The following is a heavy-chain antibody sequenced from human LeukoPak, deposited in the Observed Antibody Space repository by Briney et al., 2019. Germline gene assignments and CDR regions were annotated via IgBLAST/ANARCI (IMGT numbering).Heavy chain of an antibody. D-gene: IGHD3-3*01. Sequence: ASVKVSCKASGYTFTSYGISWVRQPPGQGLEWMGWISAYNGNTNYAQKLQGRVTMTTDTSTSTAYMELRSLRSDDTAVYYCARDKINYDPPDPWRQGTLVTVSS. CDR3: ARDKINYDPPDP. V-gene: IGHV1-18*01. J-gene: IGHJ5*02. CDR1: GYTFTSYG. CDR2: ISAYNGNT.